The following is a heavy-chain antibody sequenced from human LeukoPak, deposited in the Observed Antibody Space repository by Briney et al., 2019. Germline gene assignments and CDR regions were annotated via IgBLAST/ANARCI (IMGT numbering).Heavy chain of an antibody. V-gene: IGHV3-48*01. CDR1: GFTFSSYG. J-gene: IGHJ4*02. D-gene: IGHD3-9*01. Sequence: GGTLRLSCAASGFTFSSYGMTWVRQAPGKGLEWVSYISSSSSTIYYADSVKGRFTISRDNAKNSLYLQLNSLRAEDTAVYYCARVRYFDDPMGYFDYWGQGTLVTVSS. CDR2: ISSSSSTI. CDR3: ARVRYFDDPMGYFDY.